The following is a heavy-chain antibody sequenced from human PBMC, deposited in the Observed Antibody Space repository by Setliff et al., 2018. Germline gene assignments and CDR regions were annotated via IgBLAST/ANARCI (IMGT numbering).Heavy chain of an antibody. CDR1: GASITTGSYS. D-gene: IGHD6-19*01. J-gene: IGHJ6*02. CDR2: ISGSGSA. CDR3: ATPAFHTTGWFGYHGMDV. Sequence: ASETLSLTCPVSGASITTGSYSLSWIRQSAGKGLEWVGRISGSGSATYNPSLKSRVSIFIDASNNQVSLDLSSVTAADSAVYYCATPAFHTTGWFGYHGMDVWGQGTTVTVSS. V-gene: IGHV4-61*02.